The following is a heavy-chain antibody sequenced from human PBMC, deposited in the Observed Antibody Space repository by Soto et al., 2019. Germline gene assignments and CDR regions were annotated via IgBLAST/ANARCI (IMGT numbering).Heavy chain of an antibody. V-gene: IGHV3-9*01. CDR2: ISWNSGSI. J-gene: IGHJ4*02. CDR1: GFTFDDYA. Sequence: GGSLRLSCAASGFTFDDYAMHWVRQAPGKGLEWVSGISWNSGSIGYADSVKGRFTISRDNAKNPLYLQMNSLRAEDTALYYCAKDTQGSFDYWGQGTLVTVSS. D-gene: IGHD3-10*01. CDR3: AKDTQGSFDY.